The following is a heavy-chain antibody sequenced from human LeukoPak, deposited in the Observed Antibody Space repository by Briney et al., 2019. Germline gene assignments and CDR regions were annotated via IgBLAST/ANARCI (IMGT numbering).Heavy chain of an antibody. CDR2: IYYSGST. V-gene: IGHV4-30-4*02. CDR3: ARGLGRSYYYMDV. CDR1: GGSISSGDYY. D-gene: IGHD3/OR15-3a*01. J-gene: IGHJ6*03. Sequence: SETLSLTCTVSGGSISSGDYYWSWIRQPPGKGLEWIGYIYYSGSTYYNPSLKSRVTISVDTSKNQFSLKLSSVTAADTAVYYCARGLGRSYYYMDVWGKGTTVTVSS.